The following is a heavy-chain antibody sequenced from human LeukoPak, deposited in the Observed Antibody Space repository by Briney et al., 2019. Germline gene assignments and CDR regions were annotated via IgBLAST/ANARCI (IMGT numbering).Heavy chain of an antibody. CDR3: ARDRSPEHYYDSSHWDYYYGMDV. D-gene: IGHD3-22*01. CDR2: IYYSGST. Sequence: SETLSLTCAVYGGSFSGYFWSWIRQPPGKGLEWIGYIYYSGSTNYNPYLKSRVTISVDTSKNQFSLKLSSVTAADTAVYYCARDRSPEHYYDSSHWDYYYGMDVWGQGTTVTVSS. V-gene: IGHV4-59*01. CDR1: GGSFSGYF. J-gene: IGHJ6*02.